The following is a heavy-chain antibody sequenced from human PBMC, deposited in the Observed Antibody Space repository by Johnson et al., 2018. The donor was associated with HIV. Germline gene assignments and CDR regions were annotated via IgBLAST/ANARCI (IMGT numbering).Heavy chain of an antibody. CDR2: IYTGGTT. CDR3: AGPYNWRNDYGAFDI. D-gene: IGHD1-20*01. V-gene: IGHV3-66*01. CDR1: GFTVTRNY. J-gene: IGHJ3*02. Sequence: VQLVESGGGLVQPGGSLRLSCAASGFTVTRNYLSLVRQAPGKGLEWVSVIYTGGTTYYTDSVKGRFTISRDSSKNTVYLQMNSLRAEDTAVYFCAGPYNWRNDYGAFDIWGQGTMVTVSS.